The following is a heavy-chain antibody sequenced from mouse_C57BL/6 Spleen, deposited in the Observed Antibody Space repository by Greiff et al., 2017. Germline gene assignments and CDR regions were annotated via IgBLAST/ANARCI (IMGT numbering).Heavy chain of an antibody. V-gene: IGHV1-81*01. D-gene: IGHD2-4*01. J-gene: IGHJ2*01. CDR3: ARMEGLRLGDYFDY. Sequence: QVQLQQSGAELARPGASVKLSCKASGYTFTSYGISWVKQRTGQGLEWIGEIYPRSGNTYYNEKFKGKATLTADKSSSTAYMELRSLTSEDSAVYFCARMEGLRLGDYFDYWGQGTTLTVSS. CDR1: GYTFTSYG. CDR2: IYPRSGNT.